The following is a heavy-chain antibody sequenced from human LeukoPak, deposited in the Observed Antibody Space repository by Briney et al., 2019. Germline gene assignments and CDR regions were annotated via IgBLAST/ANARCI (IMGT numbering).Heavy chain of an antibody. CDR2: INSDGSST. CDR3: ASGGALYAFDI. Sequence: PGGSLRLSCAASGFTFSSYWMHWVRQAPGKGLVWVSRINSDGSSTSYADSVKGRFTISRDNAKNTLHLQMNSLRAEDTAVYYCASGGALYAFDIWGQGTMVTVSS. CDR1: GFTFSSYW. D-gene: IGHD3-16*01. J-gene: IGHJ3*02. V-gene: IGHV3-74*01.